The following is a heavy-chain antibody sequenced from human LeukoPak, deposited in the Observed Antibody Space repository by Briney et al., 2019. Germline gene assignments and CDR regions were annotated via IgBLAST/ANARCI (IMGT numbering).Heavy chain of an antibody. Sequence: ASVKVSCKASGYTFTSYDINWVRQATGQGLEWMGWMNPNSGNTGYAQKFQGRVTITRNTSISTAYMELSSLRSEDTAVYYCASAIAAAGTGYYMDVWGKGTTVTVSS. CDR2: MNPNSGNT. CDR1: GYTFTSYD. D-gene: IGHD6-13*01. V-gene: IGHV1-8*03. J-gene: IGHJ6*03. CDR3: ASAIAAAGTGYYMDV.